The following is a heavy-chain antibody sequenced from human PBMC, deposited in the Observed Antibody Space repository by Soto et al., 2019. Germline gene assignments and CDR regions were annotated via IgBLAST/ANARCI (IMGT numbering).Heavy chain of an antibody. V-gene: IGHV4-59*01. CDR2: IYYSGST. CDR1: GGSINSYH. Sequence: QMQLQESGPGLVKPSETLSLTCTVSGGSINSYHWSWIRQSPGKGLEWIGNIYYSGSTNYNPSLKSRVTISVDRSKRQFSLKLSSVTAADTAVYYCARDRNGIVDYWGQGTLVTVSS. D-gene: IGHD1-1*01. CDR3: ARDRNGIVDY. J-gene: IGHJ4*02.